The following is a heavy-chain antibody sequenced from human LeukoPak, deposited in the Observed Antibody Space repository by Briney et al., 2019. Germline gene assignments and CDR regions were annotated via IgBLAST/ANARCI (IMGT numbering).Heavy chain of an antibody. CDR2: VDPEDGET. CDR3: ATEHITIGDDALDI. CDR1: GCTFTDYY. D-gene: IGHD3-3*01. V-gene: IGHV1-69-2*01. J-gene: IGHJ3*02. Sequence: ASVKISCKVSGCTFTDYYMHWVQQAPGKGLEWMGLVDPEDGETIYAEKFQGRVTITADTSTDTAYMELSSLRSEDTAVYYCATEHITIGDDALDIWGQGTMVTVSS.